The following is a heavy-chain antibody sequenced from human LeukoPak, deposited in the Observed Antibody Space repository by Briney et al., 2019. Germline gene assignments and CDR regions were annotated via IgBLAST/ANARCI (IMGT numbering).Heavy chain of an antibody. D-gene: IGHD3-22*01. J-gene: IGHJ6*02. CDR1: GGSFSGYY. Sequence: PSETLSLTCTVYGGSFSGYYWSWIRQPPGKGLEWIGYIYYSGSTNYNPSLKSRVTISVDTSKNQFSLKLSSVTAADTAVYYCARHCGDYDSSGYHCYYYYYGMDVWGQGTTVTVSS. CDR3: ARHCGDYDSSGYHCYYYYYGMDV. CDR2: IYYSGST. V-gene: IGHV4-59*08.